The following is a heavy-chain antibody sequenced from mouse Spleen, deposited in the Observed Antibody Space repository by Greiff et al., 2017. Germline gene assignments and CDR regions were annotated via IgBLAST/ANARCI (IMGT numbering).Heavy chain of an antibody. CDR1: GFSLTSYG. Sequence: VQLQQSGPGLVQPSQSLSITCTVSGFSLTSYGVHWVRQSPGKGLEWLGVIWSGGSTDYNAAFISRLSISKDNSKSQVFFKMNSLQADDTAIYYCARNWDEGFFAYWGQGTLVTVSA. CDR2: IWSGGST. J-gene: IGHJ3*01. D-gene: IGHD4-1*01. V-gene: IGHV2-2*01. CDR3: ARNWDEGFFAY.